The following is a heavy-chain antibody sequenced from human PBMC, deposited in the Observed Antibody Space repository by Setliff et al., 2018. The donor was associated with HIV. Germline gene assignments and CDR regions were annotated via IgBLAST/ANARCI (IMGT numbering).Heavy chain of an antibody. CDR3: ARGTPRGSYDY. CDR1: GLTFSMST. CDR2: ITHDGAKT. J-gene: IGHJ4*02. D-gene: IGHD1-26*01. V-gene: IGHV3-64*02. Sequence: PGGSLRLSCEASGLTFSMSTFHWVRQAPGKGLEYVSAITHDGAKTYYADSVKGRFTISRDNSKNTVYLQMGSLRAEDMAVYHCARGTPRGSYDYWGQGTPVTVSS.